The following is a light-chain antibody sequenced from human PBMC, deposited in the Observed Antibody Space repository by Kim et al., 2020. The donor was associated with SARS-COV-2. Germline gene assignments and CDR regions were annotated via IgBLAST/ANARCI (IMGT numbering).Light chain of an antibody. CDR3: QAWDSSTVV. J-gene: IGLJ2*01. CDR1: KLGDNS. V-gene: IGLV3-1*01. Sequence: SVSPGQTASITCSGDKLGDNSACWYHQKPGQSPVLVIYQVSKRPSGIPERFSGSNSGNTATLTISGTQAMDEADYYCQAWDSSTVVFGGGTQLTVL. CDR2: QVS.